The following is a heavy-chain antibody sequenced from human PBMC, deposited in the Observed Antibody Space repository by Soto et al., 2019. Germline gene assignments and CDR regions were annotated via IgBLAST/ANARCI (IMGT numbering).Heavy chain of an antibody. CDR1: GGFVSSGTYY. J-gene: IGHJ3*02. V-gene: IGHV4-34*01. D-gene: IGHD2-21*02. Sequence: QVQLQQWGAGLLKPSETLSLTCAVYGGFVSSGTYYWSWIRQPPGKGLEWIGEMSHSGGTHFNPSLKSRDTISVDTCKKQFSLKMSSVTAANSALYYCARVERGTATTGVDAFDIWGPGTMVTVSS. CDR2: MSHSGGT. CDR3: ARVERGTATTGVDAFDI.